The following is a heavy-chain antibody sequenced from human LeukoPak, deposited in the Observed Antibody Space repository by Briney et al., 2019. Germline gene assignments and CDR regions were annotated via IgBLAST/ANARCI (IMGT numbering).Heavy chain of an antibody. CDR2: ISGSGAST. Sequence: GGSLRLSCAASGFTFSSYAMTWVRQAPGKRLEWVSAISGSGASTYYADSVKGRFTISRDNAKNTVYLQMNSLRVEDTTVYYCARSTGGGSSSYWGQGTLVTVSS. V-gene: IGHV3-23*01. CDR1: GFTFSSYA. D-gene: IGHD6-13*01. CDR3: ARSTGGGSSSY. J-gene: IGHJ4*02.